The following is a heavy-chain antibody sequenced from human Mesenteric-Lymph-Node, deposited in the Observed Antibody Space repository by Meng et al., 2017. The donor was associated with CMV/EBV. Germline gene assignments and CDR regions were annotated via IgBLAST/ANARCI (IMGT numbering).Heavy chain of an antibody. CDR3: ARVDIMTTFLLDL. V-gene: IGHV4-39*07. D-gene: IGHD4-11*01. Sequence: SETLSLTCTVSGGSISSSSYYWGWIRQPPGKGLEWIGSIFYTGSTYYNPSLQSRLTISLDTSNNQFSLKLTSVTAADTAVYYCARVDIMTTFLLDLWGQGTLVTVSS. J-gene: IGHJ5*02. CDR2: IFYTGST. CDR1: GGSISSSSYY.